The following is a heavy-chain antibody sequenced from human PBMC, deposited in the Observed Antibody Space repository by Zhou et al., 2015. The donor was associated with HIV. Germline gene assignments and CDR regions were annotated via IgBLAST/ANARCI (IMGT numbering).Heavy chain of an antibody. V-gene: IGHV1-69*08. Sequence: QVQLVQSGAEVKKPGSSVKVSCKASGGTFSSYTISWVRQAPGQGLEWMGRIIPILGIANYAQKFQGRVTITADKSTSTAYMELSSLRSEDTAVYYCARDPSDSTLYYYYGMDVWGQGP. CDR3: ARDPSDSTLYYYYGMDV. CDR1: GGTFSSYT. J-gene: IGHJ6*02. CDR2: IIPILGIA. D-gene: IGHD2-21*01.